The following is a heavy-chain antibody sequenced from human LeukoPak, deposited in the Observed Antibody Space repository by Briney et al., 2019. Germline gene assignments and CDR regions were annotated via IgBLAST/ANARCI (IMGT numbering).Heavy chain of an antibody. CDR3: ARYYDSWSGYYFDY. V-gene: IGHV4-30-2*01. Sequence: SETLSLTCAVSGGSISSGGYSWSWIRQPPGKGLEWIGYIYHSGSTYYNPSLKSRVTISVDRSKNQFSLKLSSVTAADTAVYYCARYYDSWSGYYFDYWGQGTLVTVSS. J-gene: IGHJ4*02. CDR1: GGSISSGGYS. CDR2: IYHSGST. D-gene: IGHD3-3*01.